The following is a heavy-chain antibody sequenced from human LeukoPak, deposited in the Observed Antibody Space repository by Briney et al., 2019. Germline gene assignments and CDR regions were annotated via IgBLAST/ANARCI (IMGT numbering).Heavy chain of an antibody. J-gene: IGHJ5*02. Sequence: GGSLRLSCAASGFTFSSYGMHWVRQAPGKGLEWVAFIRYDGSNKYYADSVKGRFTISRDNAKNSLYLQMNSLRAEDTAVYYCARDREYTDYLHNWFDPWGQGTLVTVSS. CDR2: IRYDGSNK. D-gene: IGHD4-11*01. V-gene: IGHV3-30*02. CDR3: ARDREYTDYLHNWFDP. CDR1: GFTFSSYG.